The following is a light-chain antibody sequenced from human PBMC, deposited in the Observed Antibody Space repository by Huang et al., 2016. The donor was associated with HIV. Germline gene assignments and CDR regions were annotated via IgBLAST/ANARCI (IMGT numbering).Light chain of an antibody. V-gene: IGKV3-15*01. CDR2: GAF. CDR3: QQYNDWRT. J-gene: IGKJ1*01. CDR1: QSVSRN. Sequence: EIVLTQSPATLSVSPGERATLSCRASQSVSRNLAWYQHKPGQTPRLLIYGAFTRATGIPARFSGSGSGTDFTLTISSLQSEDFAVYYCQQYNDWRTFGQGTKVEIK.